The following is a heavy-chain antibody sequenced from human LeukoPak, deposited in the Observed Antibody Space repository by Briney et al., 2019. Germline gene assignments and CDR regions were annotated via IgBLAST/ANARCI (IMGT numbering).Heavy chain of an antibody. CDR2: ISSSGSTI. Sequence: GGSLRLSCAASGFTFSDYYMSWIRQAPGKGLEWVSYISSSGSTIYYADSVKGRFTISRDNARNSLYLQMNSLRAEDTAVYYCARDANYYGSGRGGTTHLDYWGQGTLVTVSS. CDR1: GFTFSDYY. D-gene: IGHD3-10*01. CDR3: ARDANYYGSGRGGTTHLDY. V-gene: IGHV3-11*04. J-gene: IGHJ4*02.